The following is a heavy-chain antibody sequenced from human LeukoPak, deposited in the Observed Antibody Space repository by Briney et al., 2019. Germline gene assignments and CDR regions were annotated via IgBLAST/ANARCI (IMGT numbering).Heavy chain of an antibody. CDR3: AKLTDSNGYQYFHH. CDR1: GFSFSSYS. V-gene: IGHV3-23*01. J-gene: IGHJ1*01. CDR2: IRGNVRST. Sequence: AGSLRLSCAASGFSFSSYSMCWVCQAPPKGLEWVSTIRGNVRSTDYADSVKGRFTISRDNSKNTLYLEMNSLRAEDTAVYYCAKLTDSNGYQYFHHWGQGTLVTVSS. D-gene: IGHD3-22*01.